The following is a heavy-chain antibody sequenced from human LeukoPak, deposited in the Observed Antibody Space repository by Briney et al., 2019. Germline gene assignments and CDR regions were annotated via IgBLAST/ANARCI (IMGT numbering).Heavy chain of an antibody. CDR3: ASGYCSGGSRYSAAFDI. Sequence: GGSLRLSCAASGLTFSNYAMGWVRQAPGKELEWVSVISGSGDRTHYADSVKGRFTISRDNSKNTLYLQMNSLRAEDTAVYYCASGYCSGGSRYSAAFDIWGQGTMVTVSS. V-gene: IGHV3-23*01. J-gene: IGHJ3*02. D-gene: IGHD2-15*01. CDR2: ISGSGDRT. CDR1: GLTFSNYA.